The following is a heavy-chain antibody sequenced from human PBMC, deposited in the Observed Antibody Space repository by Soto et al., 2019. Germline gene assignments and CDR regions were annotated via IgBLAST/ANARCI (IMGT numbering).Heavy chain of an antibody. J-gene: IGHJ6*02. Sequence: SVKVSCKASGGTFSSYAISWVRQAPGQGLEWMGGIIPIFGTANYAQKFQGRVTITADESTSTAYMELSSLRSEDTAVYYCAREFRVAAAGNHPFYYGMDVWGQGTTVTVSS. CDR3: AREFRVAAAGNHPFYYGMDV. CDR1: GGTFSSYA. CDR2: IIPIFGTA. D-gene: IGHD6-13*01. V-gene: IGHV1-69*13.